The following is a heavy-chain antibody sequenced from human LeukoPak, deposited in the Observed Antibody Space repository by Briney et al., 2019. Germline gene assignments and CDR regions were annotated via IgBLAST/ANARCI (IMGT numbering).Heavy chain of an antibody. CDR3: AKDRWAFDTAMVMYY. V-gene: IGHV3-30*18. CDR2: ISYDGSNK. CDR1: GFTFSSYG. D-gene: IGHD5-18*01. Sequence: GRSLRLSCAASGFTFSSYGMHWVRQAPGKGLEWVAVISYDGSNKYYADSVKGRFSISRDNSKNTLYLLMNSLRAVDTTVYYCAKDRWAFDTAMVMYYCCQGTLATVSS. J-gene: IGHJ4*02.